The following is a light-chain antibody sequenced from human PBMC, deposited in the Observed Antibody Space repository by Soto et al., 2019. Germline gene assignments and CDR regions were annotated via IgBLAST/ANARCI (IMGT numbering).Light chain of an antibody. CDR1: QSVGSK. V-gene: IGKV3-11*01. Sequence: MVMTQSPGSLSVTLGERATLSCRASQSVGSKLAWYHQKPGQPPRLLIHGASTRATGIPARFSGGGSGTDFTLTISNLEPEDIGVYFCQQRSNWRSTFGGGTKVDIK. J-gene: IGKJ4*01. CDR2: GAS. CDR3: QQRSNWRST.